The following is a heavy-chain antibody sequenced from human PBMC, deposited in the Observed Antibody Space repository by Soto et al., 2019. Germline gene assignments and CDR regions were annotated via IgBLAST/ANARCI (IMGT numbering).Heavy chain of an antibody. D-gene: IGHD2-15*01. Sequence: QVQLVQSGAEVKKPGASVKVSCKVSGYTLTELSMHWVRQAPGKGREWMGGFDPEDGETIYAQKFQGRVTMTEDTSTDTAYMELSSLRSEDTAVYYCATDSCSGGSCYPEGDAFDIWGQGTMVTVSS. J-gene: IGHJ3*02. V-gene: IGHV1-24*01. CDR2: FDPEDGET. CDR3: ATDSCSGGSCYPEGDAFDI. CDR1: GYTLTELS.